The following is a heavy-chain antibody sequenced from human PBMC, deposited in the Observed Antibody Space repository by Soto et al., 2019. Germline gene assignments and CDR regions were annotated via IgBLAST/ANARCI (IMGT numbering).Heavy chain of an antibody. CDR2: ISRDGTNI. CDR1: GFNLSNYE. J-gene: IGHJ6*02. Sequence: GGSLRLSCAASGFNLSNYEMNWVRQAPGKGLEWVSHISRDGTNINDADAVKGRFTISRDNTRNSLYLQLNSLRVEDTGVYYCVRYTDYHDTYAMDVWGQGTTVTVSS. V-gene: IGHV3-48*03. CDR3: VRYTDYHDTYAMDV. D-gene: IGHD3-22*01.